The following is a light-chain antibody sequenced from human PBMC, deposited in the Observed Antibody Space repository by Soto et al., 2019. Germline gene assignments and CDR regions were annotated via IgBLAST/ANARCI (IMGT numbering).Light chain of an antibody. CDR3: SSYTSSSALFV. CDR2: EVS. V-gene: IGLV2-14*01. J-gene: IGLJ1*01. Sequence: QSVLTQPASVSGSPGQSITISCTGTSSDVGGYNYVSWYQQHPGKAPKLMIYEVSRRPSRVSNRFSGSKSGNTASLTISGLQAEDEADYYCSSYTSSSALFVFGPGTKVTVL. CDR1: SSDVGGYNY.